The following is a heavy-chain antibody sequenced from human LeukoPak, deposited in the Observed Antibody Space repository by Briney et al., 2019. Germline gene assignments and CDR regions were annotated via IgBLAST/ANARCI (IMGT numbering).Heavy chain of an antibody. D-gene: IGHD4-23*01. Sequence: SETLSLTCTVSGGSISSYYWSWIRQPAGKGLEWIGRIYTSGSTNYNPSPKSRVTMSVDTSKNQFSLKLSSVTAADTAVYYCARDVTMTTVVTPGNWFDPWGQGTLVTVSS. CDR1: GGSISSYY. J-gene: IGHJ5*02. CDR3: ARDVTMTTVVTPGNWFDP. CDR2: IYTSGST. V-gene: IGHV4-4*07.